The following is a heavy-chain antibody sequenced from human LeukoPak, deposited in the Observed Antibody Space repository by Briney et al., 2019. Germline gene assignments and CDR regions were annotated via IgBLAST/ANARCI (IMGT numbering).Heavy chain of an antibody. CDR1: GFTFSNYI. V-gene: IGHV3-21*01. J-gene: IGHJ6*02. Sequence: PGGSLRLSCAASGFTFSNYIMNWVRQAPGKGLEWVASIDSSSTYIYYASSVKGRFTISRDNAKNSLYLQMNSLRAEDTAVYYCARDPRSYYDSSGYRNYYGMDGWGQGTTVTVS. CDR2: IDSSSTYI. D-gene: IGHD3-22*01. CDR3: ARDPRSYYDSSGYRNYYGMDG.